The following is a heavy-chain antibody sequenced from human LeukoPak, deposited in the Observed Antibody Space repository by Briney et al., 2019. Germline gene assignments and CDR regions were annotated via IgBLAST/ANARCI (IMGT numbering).Heavy chain of an antibody. Sequence: SETLSLTCTVSGGSISSSSYYWGWIRQPPGKGLEWFGSIYYSGSTYYNPSLKSRVTISVATSKNQYSLKLSSVTAADTAVYYCARQSSSSAWFDPWGQGTLVTVSS. CDR3: ARQSSSSAWFDP. CDR1: GGSISSSSYY. D-gene: IGHD6-6*01. J-gene: IGHJ5*02. V-gene: IGHV4-39*01. CDR2: IYYSGST.